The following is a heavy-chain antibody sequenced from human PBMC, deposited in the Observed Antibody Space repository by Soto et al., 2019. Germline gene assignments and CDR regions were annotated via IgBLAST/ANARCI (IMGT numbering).Heavy chain of an antibody. CDR1: GFTFGSDW. J-gene: IGHJ3*02. CDR3: ARDANYRDSSGYYDVFDI. Sequence: DVQLMESGGDLVQPGGSLRLSCAASGFTFGSDWMTWVRQAPGKGLEWVANIRKDGSQENYADSVKGRFSVSRDNAKESLYLQMNSLRIEDTAVYYCARDANYRDSSGYYDVFDIWGQGTMVTVSS. V-gene: IGHV3-7*05. D-gene: IGHD3-22*01. CDR2: IRKDGSQE.